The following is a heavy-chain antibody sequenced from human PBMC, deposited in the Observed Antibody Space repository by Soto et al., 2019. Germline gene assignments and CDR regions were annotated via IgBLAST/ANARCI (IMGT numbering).Heavy chain of an antibody. CDR1: GFTFSSYN. CDR2: ISGSSSYI. V-gene: IGHV3-21*01. Sequence: EVQLVESGGGLVKPGGSLRLSCAASGFTFSSYNMNWDRQAPGKGLEWVSSISGSSSYIYYEDSVKGPFTISRDNAKDSLSLQMNSLKAQDTAVYYCARDRQYVLSFYFYMDVWGKATPFPFSS. CDR3: ARDRQYVLSFYFYMDV. J-gene: IGHJ6*03. D-gene: IGHD2-2*01.